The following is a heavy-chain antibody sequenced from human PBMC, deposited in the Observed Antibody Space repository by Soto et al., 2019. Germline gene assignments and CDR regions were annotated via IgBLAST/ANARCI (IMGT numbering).Heavy chain of an antibody. D-gene: IGHD4-17*01. CDR3: ARDPDGHHDFDY. CDR2: ISVYNGDR. J-gene: IGHJ4*02. Sequence: ASVKVSCKAYGYTFSNYGVSWVRQAPGQGLEWMAWISVYNGDRNYAQKFAGRVTLTTDRTTSTAYMELGSLGSDDTAVYYCARDPDGHHDFDYWGQGTLVTVS. CDR1: GYTFSNYG. V-gene: IGHV1-18*01.